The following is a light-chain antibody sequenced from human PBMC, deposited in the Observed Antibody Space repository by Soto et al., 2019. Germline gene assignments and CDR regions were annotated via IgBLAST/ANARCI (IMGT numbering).Light chain of an antibody. V-gene: IGKV1-5*01. CDR3: QPYNTYGLT. J-gene: IGKJ4*02. Sequence: DIQMTQSHSTMSASVGDRVSITCRASQSVGNSVAWYQQRQGKAPKLLILDASTLESGVPSKFSGSGSDTEFTFTISSLQPDDSATYYCQPYNTYGLTFGGGTKVEIK. CDR2: DAS. CDR1: QSVGNS.